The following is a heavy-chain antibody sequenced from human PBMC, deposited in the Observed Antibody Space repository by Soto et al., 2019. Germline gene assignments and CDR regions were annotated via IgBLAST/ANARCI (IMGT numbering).Heavy chain of an antibody. J-gene: IGHJ4*02. V-gene: IGHV3-7*01. CDR1: GFTFSSYW. D-gene: IGHD2-15*01. Sequence: EVQLVESGGGLVQPGGSLRLSCAASGFTFSSYWMSWVRQAPGTGLEWVANIKQDGSEKYYVDSVKGRFTISRDNAKNSLYLQMNSLRGEDTAVYYCAREGHCSGGSCYFGDYWGQGTLVTVSS. CDR2: IKQDGSEK. CDR3: AREGHCSGGSCYFGDY.